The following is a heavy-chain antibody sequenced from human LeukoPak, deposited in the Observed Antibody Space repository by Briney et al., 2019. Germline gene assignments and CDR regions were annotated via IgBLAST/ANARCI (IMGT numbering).Heavy chain of an antibody. CDR3: AKASSGYYSAILG. Sequence: GGSLRLSCAASGFTFSSYDMTWVRQTPGKGLEWVSGINWNSNNIDYADSVKGRFTISRDNAKNSLYLQMNSLRAEDTALYYCAKASSGYYSAILGWGQGTLVTVSS. V-gene: IGHV3-9*01. CDR1: GFTFSSYD. CDR2: INWNSNNI. D-gene: IGHD3-22*01. J-gene: IGHJ4*02.